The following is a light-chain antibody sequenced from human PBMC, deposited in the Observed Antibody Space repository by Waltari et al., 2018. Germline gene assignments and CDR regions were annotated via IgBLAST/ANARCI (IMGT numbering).Light chain of an antibody. Sequence: ERATLSCRASQTLDNYFLAWYQQRPGRAPRLVIHRASTRPTGIPDRFSGSGSGTDFTLTITTLEPEDFAVYFCQYQGAFGQGTKLEI. CDR3: QYQGA. V-gene: IGKV3-20*01. CDR1: QTLDNYF. J-gene: IGKJ1*01. CDR2: RAS.